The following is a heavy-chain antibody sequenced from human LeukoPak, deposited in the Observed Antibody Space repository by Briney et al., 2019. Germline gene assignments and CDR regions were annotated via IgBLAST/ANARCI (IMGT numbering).Heavy chain of an antibody. J-gene: IGHJ4*02. CDR2: IYHSGST. V-gene: IGHV4-59*01. CDR1: GGSISSYY. Sequence: SETLSLTCTVSGGSISSYYWSWIRQPPGKGLEWIGYIYHSGSTYYNPSLKSRVTISVDTSKKQFSLKLSSVTAADTAVYYCAGESIATTGFDYWGQGTLVTVSS. D-gene: IGHD6-13*01. CDR3: AGESIATTGFDY.